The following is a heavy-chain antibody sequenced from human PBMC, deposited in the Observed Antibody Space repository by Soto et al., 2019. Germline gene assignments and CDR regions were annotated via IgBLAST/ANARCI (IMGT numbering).Heavy chain of an antibody. V-gene: IGHV3-74*01. D-gene: IGHD5-12*01. CDR1: GFAFSNYW. CDR2: VNRDGSSR. J-gene: IGHJ4*02. CDR3: ARWGAGGFDYFLDC. Sequence: EVQLVESGGGLVQPGGSLRLSCAASGFAFSNYWMHWVRQAPGKGLVWVSRVNRDGSSRDYADSVKGRFTISRDNAKNTLYLQRNGLRAEDTAVYFCARWGAGGFDYFLDCWGQGTLVSVSS.